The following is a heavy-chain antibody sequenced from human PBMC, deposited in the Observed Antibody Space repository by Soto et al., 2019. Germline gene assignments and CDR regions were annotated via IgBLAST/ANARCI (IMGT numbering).Heavy chain of an antibody. CDR2: ISSDASSK. V-gene: IGHV3-30*04. J-gene: IGHJ4*02. D-gene: IGHD3-10*01. CDR1: GFTFTSYP. Sequence: GGSLRLSCAASGFTFTSYPMHWVRQAPGKGLEWVTAISSDASSKYYADSVKGRFTSSRDNSKNTLYLQMNSLRAEDTAVYYCAKGASYYGSEFDYWGQGTLVTVSS. CDR3: AKGASYYGSEFDY.